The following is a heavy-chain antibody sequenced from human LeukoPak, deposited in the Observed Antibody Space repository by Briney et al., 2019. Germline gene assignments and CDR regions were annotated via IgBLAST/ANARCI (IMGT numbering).Heavy chain of an antibody. D-gene: IGHD3-22*01. J-gene: IGHJ4*02. CDR3: AHRKNYYDSSVFDN. CDR2: IYWDDDR. CDR1: GFSLNTRGVG. V-gene: IGHV2-5*02. Sequence: SGPTLVNPTQTLTLTCTFSGFSLNTRGVGVGWIRQPPGRALEWLALIYWDDDRRYSPSLKSRLTITKDTSKNQVVLTMTNMDPVDTATYFCAHRKNYYDSSVFDNWGQGALVTVSS.